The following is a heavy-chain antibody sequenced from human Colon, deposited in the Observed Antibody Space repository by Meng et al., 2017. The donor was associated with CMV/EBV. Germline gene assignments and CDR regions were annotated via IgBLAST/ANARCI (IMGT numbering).Heavy chain of an antibody. J-gene: IGHJ4*02. Sequence: GGSLRLSCAASGFSISDYAFHWVRQAPGKALEWVAFIRTDGGEKYYADSVKGRFTISRDDSNSTLYLQMNSLRVEDTAVYHCAKPIAASLWGQGTLVTVSS. D-gene: IGHD6-13*01. CDR1: GFSISDYA. CDR3: AKPIAASL. V-gene: IGHV3-30*02. CDR2: IRTDGGEK.